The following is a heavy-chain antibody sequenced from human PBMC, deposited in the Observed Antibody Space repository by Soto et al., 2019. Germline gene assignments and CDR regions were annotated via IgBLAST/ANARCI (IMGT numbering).Heavy chain of an antibody. CDR2: IYYSGST. CDR1: GGSISNYY. J-gene: IGHJ4*02. V-gene: IGHV4-59*08. D-gene: IGHD5-18*01. Sequence: QVQLQESGPGLVKPSETLSLTCIVSGGSISNYYWSWIRQPPGKGLEWIGYIYYSGSTNYNPSLTSRVTIAVDTSKNHFSLKLSSVTAADTAVYYCARHRYSYGVYYFDYWGQGTLVTVSS. CDR3: ARHRYSYGVYYFDY.